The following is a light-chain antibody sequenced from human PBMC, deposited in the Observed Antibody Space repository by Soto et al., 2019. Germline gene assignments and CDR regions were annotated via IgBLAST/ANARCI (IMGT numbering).Light chain of an antibody. J-gene: IGKJ1*01. CDR1: QSVSSY. V-gene: IGKV3-15*01. Sequence: EIVLTQSPATLSLSPGERATLSCRASQSVSSYLAWYQQKAGQAPRLLIYGASTRATDIPARFSGSGSGTEFTLTISSLQSEDFAVYYCQQYENWPPVTFGQGTKVDIK. CDR3: QQYENWPPVT. CDR2: GAS.